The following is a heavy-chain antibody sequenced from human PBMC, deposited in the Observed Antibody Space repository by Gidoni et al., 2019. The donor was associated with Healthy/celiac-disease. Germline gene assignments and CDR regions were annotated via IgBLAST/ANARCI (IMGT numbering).Heavy chain of an antibody. CDR1: GFTFSSYW. Sequence: EVQLVESGGGLVQPGGSLRLSCAASGFTFSSYWMSWVRQAPGKGLEWVANIKQDGSEKYYVDSVKGRFTISRDNAKNSLYLQMNSLRAEDTAVYYCARDNYDFWSGDPEWWFDPWGQGTLVTVSS. D-gene: IGHD3-3*01. J-gene: IGHJ5*02. V-gene: IGHV3-7*04. CDR2: IKQDGSEK. CDR3: ARDNYDFWSGDPEWWFDP.